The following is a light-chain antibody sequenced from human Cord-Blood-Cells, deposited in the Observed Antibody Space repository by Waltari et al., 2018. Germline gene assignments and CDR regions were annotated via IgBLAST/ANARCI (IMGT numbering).Light chain of an antibody. Sequence: QSALTQPPSASGSPGQSVTISCTGTSSDVGGYNYVSWYQQHPGKAPKLMIYEGSKRPPGVLGRFSDSKSGNTAPRPSSGLKAEDGADYYCSSLPGSNVLSGGGTKLTVL. J-gene: IGLJ2*01. V-gene: IGLV2-8*01. CDR3: SSLPGSNVL. CDR2: EGS. CDR1: SSDVGGYNY.